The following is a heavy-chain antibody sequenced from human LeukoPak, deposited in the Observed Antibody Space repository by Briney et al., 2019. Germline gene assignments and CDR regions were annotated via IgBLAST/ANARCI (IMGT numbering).Heavy chain of an antibody. D-gene: IGHD1-26*01. V-gene: IGHV3-23*01. Sequence: PGGSLRLACAASGFTFSDAWMSWVRQAPGKGLEWVSAISGSGGSTYYADSVKGRFTISRDNSKNTLYLQMNSLRAEDTAVYYCTRGSSPYDYWGQGTLVTVSS. J-gene: IGHJ4*02. CDR2: ISGSGGST. CDR1: GFTFSDAW. CDR3: TRGSSPYDY.